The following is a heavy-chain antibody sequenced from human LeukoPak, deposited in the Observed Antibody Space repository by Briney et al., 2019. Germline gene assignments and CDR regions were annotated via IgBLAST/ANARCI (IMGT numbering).Heavy chain of an antibody. CDR2: IGAAGDT. Sequence: PGGSLRLSCAASGFTFSNYDMHWVRQAAGKGLEWVSAIGAAGDTYYPGSVKGRFTISRESAKNSLYLQMNSLRVGDTALYYCARGRWSTGMDVWGQGTTVTVSS. CDR3: ARGRWSTGMDV. CDR1: GFTFSNYD. V-gene: IGHV3-13*01. J-gene: IGHJ6*02. D-gene: IGHD2-15*01.